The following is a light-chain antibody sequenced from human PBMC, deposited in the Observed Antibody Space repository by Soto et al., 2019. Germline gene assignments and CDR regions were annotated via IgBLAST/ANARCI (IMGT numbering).Light chain of an antibody. V-gene: IGKV3-11*01. Sequence: EIVLTQFPAPLSLSPGDGATLSCRASQSVSSYLAWYQQKRGQAPRLLIYDSSNRATGIPARFSGSGSGTDFSLIISSLEPEDFAVYYCQQRSNWPLTFGGGTKVDIK. CDR3: QQRSNWPLT. J-gene: IGKJ4*01. CDR2: DSS. CDR1: QSVSSY.